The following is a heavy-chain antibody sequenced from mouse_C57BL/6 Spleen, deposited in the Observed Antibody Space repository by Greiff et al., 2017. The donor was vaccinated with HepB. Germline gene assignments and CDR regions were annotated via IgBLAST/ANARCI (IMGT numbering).Heavy chain of an antibody. CDR2: INPNNGGT. Sequence: VQLQQSGPELVKPGASVKISCKASGYTFTDYYMNWVKQSHGKSLEWIGDINPNNGGTSYNQKFKGKATLTVDKSSSTAYMELRSLTSEDSAVYYCARQYEFFDYWGQGTTLTVSS. J-gene: IGHJ2*01. CDR1: GYTFTDYY. D-gene: IGHD2-3*01. V-gene: IGHV1-26*01. CDR3: ARQYEFFDY.